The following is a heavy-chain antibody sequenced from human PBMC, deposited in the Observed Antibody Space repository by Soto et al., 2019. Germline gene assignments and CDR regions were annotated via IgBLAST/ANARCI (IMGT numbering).Heavy chain of an antibody. Sequence: TLSLTCTVSGDTSTSYYWGWIRQAPGKGLEWIGHIHNSGTSTHNPSLNGRVTISIDMSKKQFSLKLTSLTSADTAVYYCARDFYDSVGYTWFDSWSQGTLVTVSS. J-gene: IGHJ5*01. D-gene: IGHD3-22*01. CDR2: IHNSGTS. V-gene: IGHV4-59*01. CDR3: ARDFYDSVGYTWFDS. CDR1: GDTSTSYY.